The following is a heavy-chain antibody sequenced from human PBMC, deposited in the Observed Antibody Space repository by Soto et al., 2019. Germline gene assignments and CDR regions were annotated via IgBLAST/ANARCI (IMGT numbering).Heavy chain of an antibody. CDR1: GFTFSSYS. J-gene: IGHJ4*02. V-gene: IGHV3-21*01. CDR3: AREGGIVVVPAARFDY. CDR2: ISSSSSYI. Sequence: GESLKISCAASGFTFSSYSMNWVRQAPGKGLEWVSSISSSSSYIYYADSVKGRFTISRDNAKNSLYLQMNSLRAEDTAVYYCAREGGIVVVPAARFDYWGQGTLVTVSS. D-gene: IGHD2-2*01.